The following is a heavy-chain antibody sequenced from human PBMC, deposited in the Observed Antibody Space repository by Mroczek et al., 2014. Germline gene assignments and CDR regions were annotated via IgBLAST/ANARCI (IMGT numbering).Heavy chain of an antibody. J-gene: IGHJ5*02. CDR1: GGTFSSYA. D-gene: IGHD5-18*01. Sequence: QVQLVESGAEVKKPGSSVKVSCKASGGTFSSYAISWVRQAPGQGLEWMGGIIPIFGTANYAQKFQGRVTITADESTSTAYMELSSLRSEDTAVYYCARDYPGSDGYSYGYRPSGPYNWFDPWGQGTLVTVSS. CDR3: ARDYPGSDGYSYGYRPSGPYNWFDP. V-gene: IGHV1-69*01. CDR2: IIPIFGTA.